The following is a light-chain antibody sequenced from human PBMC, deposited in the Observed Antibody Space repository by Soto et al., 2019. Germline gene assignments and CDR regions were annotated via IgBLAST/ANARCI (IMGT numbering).Light chain of an antibody. CDR3: QQYYSYSWT. CDR1: QSISSY. CDR2: AAS. J-gene: IGKJ1*01. Sequence: DIQMTQSPSSLSASVGDRVTITCRASQSISSYLNWYQQKPGKAPKLLIYAASSLQSGVPSRFSGSGSGTDFTLTISSLQPEDFATYYCQQYYSYSWTLGQGTKVDIK. V-gene: IGKV1-39*01.